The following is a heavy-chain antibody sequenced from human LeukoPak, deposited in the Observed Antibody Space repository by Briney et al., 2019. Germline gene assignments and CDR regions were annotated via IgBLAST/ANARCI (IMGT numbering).Heavy chain of an antibody. Sequence: ASVKVSCKASGCTFTSYGISWVRQAPGQGLEWMGWISAYNGNTNYAQKLQGRVTMTTDTSTSTAYMELRSLRSDDTAVYYCARGLTFGELSDWFDPWGQGTLVTVSS. V-gene: IGHV1-18*04. J-gene: IGHJ5*02. CDR1: GCTFTSYG. D-gene: IGHD3-10*01. CDR2: ISAYNGNT. CDR3: ARGLTFGELSDWFDP.